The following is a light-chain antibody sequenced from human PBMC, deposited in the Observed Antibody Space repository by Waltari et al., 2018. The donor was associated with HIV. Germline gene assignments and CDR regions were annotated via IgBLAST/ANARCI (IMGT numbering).Light chain of an antibody. CDR3: QSYDASLSGLWV. CDR1: LSNLAPGSA. Sequence: HSTLTQPPSVSGAPGQRITISCAGNLSNLAPGSAVPCYQQFPGSAPNLLIFHNHNRPSGVPDRFTGSKSGPSASLAITGLQTEDEADYYCQSYDASLSGLWVFGGGTRLTVL. V-gene: IGLV1-40*01. J-gene: IGLJ3*02. CDR2: HNH.